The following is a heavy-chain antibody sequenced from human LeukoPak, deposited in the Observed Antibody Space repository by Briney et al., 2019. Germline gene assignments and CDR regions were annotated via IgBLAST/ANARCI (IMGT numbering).Heavy chain of an antibody. D-gene: IGHD3-9*01. CDR3: ARDGGQIRYFDWLLIPRDYYYYGMDV. V-gene: IGHV1-69*06. CDR1: GGTFSSYA. J-gene: IGHJ6*04. CDR2: IIPIFGTA. Sequence: SVKVSCKASGGTFSSYAISWVRQAPGQGLEWMGGIIPIFGTANYAQKFQGRVTITADKSSSTAYMELSSLRSEDTAVYYCARDGGQIRYFDWLLIPRDYYYYGMDVWGKGTTVTVSS.